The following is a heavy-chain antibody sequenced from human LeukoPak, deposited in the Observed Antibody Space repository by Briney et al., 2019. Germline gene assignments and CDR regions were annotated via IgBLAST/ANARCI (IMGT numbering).Heavy chain of an antibody. CDR3: ASIFDSSGYPDDAFDI. Sequence: GSLLLSCAASGFTFSDYYMNWGRQAPGKGLEGVSYISSSGSTMYYADSVKGRFTISRDNAKNSLYLQMNSLRAEDTAVFYCASIFDSSGYPDDAFDIWGQGTMVTVSS. J-gene: IGHJ3*02. CDR2: ISSSGSTM. V-gene: IGHV3-11*04. D-gene: IGHD3-22*01. CDR1: GFTFSDYY.